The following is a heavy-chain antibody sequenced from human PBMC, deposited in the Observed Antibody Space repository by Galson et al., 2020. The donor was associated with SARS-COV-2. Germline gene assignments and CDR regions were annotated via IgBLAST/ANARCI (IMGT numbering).Heavy chain of an antibody. CDR2: ISSSSSYT. J-gene: IGHJ6*02. D-gene: IGHD2-2*01. V-gene: IGHV3-11*06. CDR1: GFTFSDYY. CDR3: ARGGQYQLDYYYYGMDV. Sequence: GESLKISCAASGFTFSDYYMSWIRQAPGKGLEWVSYISSSSSYTNYADSVKGRFTISRDNAKNSLYLQMNSLRAEDTAVYYCARGGQYQLDYYYYGMDVWGQGTTVTVSS.